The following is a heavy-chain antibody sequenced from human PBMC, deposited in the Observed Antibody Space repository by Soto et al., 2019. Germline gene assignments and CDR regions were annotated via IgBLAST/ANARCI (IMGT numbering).Heavy chain of an antibody. CDR2: ISGSGGST. V-gene: IGHV3-23*01. D-gene: IGHD6-13*01. Sequence: EVQLLESGGGLVQPGGSLRLSCAASGFTFSNYAVTWVRQAPGKGLEWVSTISGSGGSTYYADSVKGRFTISRDNSKNTLYLQMNSLRPADTAVYYCAKDQGSSWYEIDYWSQGTLVTVAS. J-gene: IGHJ4*02. CDR3: AKDQGSSWYEIDY. CDR1: GFTFSNYA.